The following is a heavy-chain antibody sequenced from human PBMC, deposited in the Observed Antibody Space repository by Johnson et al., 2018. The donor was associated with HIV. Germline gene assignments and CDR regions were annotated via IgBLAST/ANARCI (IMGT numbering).Heavy chain of an antibody. CDR1: GFTFSSYA. CDR2: ISGSGGST. J-gene: IGHJ3*02. V-gene: IGHV3-23*04. Sequence: VQLVEYGGGLVQPGGSLRLSCAASGFTFSSYAMSWVRQAPGKGLEWVSAISGSGGSTYYADSVKGRFTISRDNSKNTLYLQMNSLRAEDTAVYYCAKGEDYYDSSGYAVVAFDIWGQGTMVTVSS. CDR3: AKGEDYYDSSGYAVVAFDI. D-gene: IGHD3-22*01.